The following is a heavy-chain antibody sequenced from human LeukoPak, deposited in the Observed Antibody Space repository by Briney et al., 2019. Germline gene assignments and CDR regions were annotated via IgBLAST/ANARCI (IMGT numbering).Heavy chain of an antibody. D-gene: IGHD6-13*01. J-gene: IGHJ4*02. CDR3: AKAGRGAFGRYSSSWEFDY. Sequence: GGSLPHSLAASGFTFSSYGMHWVRQAPGKGLEWVAVISYDGSNKYYAGSVKGRFTISRDNSKNTLYLQMNSLRAEDTAVYYCAKAGRGAFGRYSSSWEFDYWGQGTLVNVSS. CDR1: GFTFSSYG. V-gene: IGHV3-30*18. CDR2: ISYDGSNK.